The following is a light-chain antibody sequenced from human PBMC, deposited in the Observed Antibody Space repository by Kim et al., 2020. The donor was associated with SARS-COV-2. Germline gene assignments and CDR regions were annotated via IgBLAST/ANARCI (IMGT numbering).Light chain of an antibody. CDR3: QQYNNWNT. CDR2: GAS. V-gene: IGKV3-15*01. Sequence: LSVAPGERAPLSCRASQSVSSNLAWYQQKPGQAPRLLIYGASTRATGIPARFSGSGSGTEFTLTISSLQSEDFAVYYCQQYNNWNTFGQGTKLEI. CDR1: QSVSSN. J-gene: IGKJ2*01.